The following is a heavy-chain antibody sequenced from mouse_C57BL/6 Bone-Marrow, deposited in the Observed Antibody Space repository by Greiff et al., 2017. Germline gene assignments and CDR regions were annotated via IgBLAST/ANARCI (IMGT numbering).Heavy chain of an antibody. V-gene: IGHV1-39*01. CDR2: INPNYGTT. CDR1: GYSFTDYN. D-gene: IGHD1-1*01. CDR3: ARWPYYYGSSMFAY. J-gene: IGHJ3*01. Sequence: QLKESGPELVKPGASVKISCKASGYSFTDYNMNWVKQSNGKSLEWIGVINPNYGTTSYNQKFKGKATLTVDQSSSTAYMQLNSLTSDDSAVYYCARWPYYYGSSMFAYWGQGTLVTVSA.